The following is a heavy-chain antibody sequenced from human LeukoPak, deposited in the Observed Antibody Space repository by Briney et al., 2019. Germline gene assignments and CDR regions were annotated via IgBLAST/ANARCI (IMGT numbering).Heavy chain of an antibody. D-gene: IGHD6-13*01. CDR2: IYYSRTT. Sequence: KTSETLSLTCTVSGGSISSYYWSWIRQPPGKGLEWIGYIYYSRTTNYNPSLKSRVTISVHTSKNQFSLKAGYVTAADTAVYYWARGVYTAAAQYAYWGQGTLVTVSS. CDR1: GGSISSYY. J-gene: IGHJ4*02. V-gene: IGHV4-59*01. CDR3: ARGVYTAAAQYAY.